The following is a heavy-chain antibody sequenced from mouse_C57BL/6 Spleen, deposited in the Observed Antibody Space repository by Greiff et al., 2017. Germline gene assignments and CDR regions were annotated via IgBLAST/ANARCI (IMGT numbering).Heavy chain of an antibody. Sequence: VQLVESGPELVKPGASVKISCKASGYAFSSSWMNWVKQRPGKGLEWIGRIYPGDGDTNYNGKFKGKATLTADKSSSTAYMQLSSLTSEDSAVYFCAGSSGYFDYWGQGTTLTVSS. D-gene: IGHD3-2*02. V-gene: IGHV1-82*01. CDR2: IYPGDGDT. J-gene: IGHJ2*01. CDR3: AGSSGYFDY. CDR1: GYAFSSSW.